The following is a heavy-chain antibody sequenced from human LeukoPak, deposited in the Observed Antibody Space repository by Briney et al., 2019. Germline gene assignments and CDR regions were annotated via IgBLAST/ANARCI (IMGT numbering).Heavy chain of an antibody. CDR2: ISESGSTI. D-gene: IGHD2-2*01. CDR3: ARLVDCSSTSCYSGAFDI. CDR1: GFTFSDFY. V-gene: IGHV3-11*01. Sequence: NPGGSLRLSCAASGFTFSDFYMSWVRQAPGKGLEWVSYISESGSTIYYANSVQGRFTISRDNAKNSLYLQMNSLRAEDTAVYYCARLVDCSSTSCYSGAFDIWGQGTMVTVSS. J-gene: IGHJ3*02.